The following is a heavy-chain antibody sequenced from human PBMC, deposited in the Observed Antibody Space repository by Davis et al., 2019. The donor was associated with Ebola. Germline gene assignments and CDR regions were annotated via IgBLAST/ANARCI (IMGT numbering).Heavy chain of an antibody. CDR3: AIDRITMILVGEYYLDH. CDR1: GFTFSSYT. V-gene: IGHV3-48*04. D-gene: IGHD3-22*01. Sequence: PGGSLRLSCAASGFTFSSYTMNWVRQAPGKELEWVSYISSSGSTRYHADSVKGPFDISRDNAKNSLYLQMPSLRAEDTAVYYCAIDRITMILVGEYYLDHWGQGTLVTVSS. J-gene: IGHJ4*02. CDR2: ISSSGSTR.